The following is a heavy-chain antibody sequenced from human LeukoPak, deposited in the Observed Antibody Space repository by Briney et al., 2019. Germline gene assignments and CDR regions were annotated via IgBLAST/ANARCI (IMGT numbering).Heavy chain of an antibody. CDR3: ARDSPQNTVIDY. D-gene: IGHD2/OR15-2a*01. V-gene: IGHV3-66*01. CDR1: GFTVSNNF. CDR2: IYSGGST. J-gene: IGHJ4*02. Sequence: GGSLRRSCAASGFTVSNNFMSWVRQAPGKGLEWVSVIYSGGSTYYADSVKGRFTISRDNSKNTLYLQMHSLRAEDTAVYYCARDSPQNTVIDYWGQGTLVTVSS.